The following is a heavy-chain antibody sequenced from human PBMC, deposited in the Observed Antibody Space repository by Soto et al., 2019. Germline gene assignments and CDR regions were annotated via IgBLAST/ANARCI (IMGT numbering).Heavy chain of an antibody. CDR1: GFTFKYHG. CDR2: INPYNGNA. V-gene: IGHV1-18*01. Sequence: QVQVLQSGAEVKKPGASVKVSCKASGFTFKYHGISWVRQAPGQGLEWMGWINPYNGNAKYAQKLQGRVSMTADTSTSSAYMELRSLRSDDTAVYYCATWGAPSTPLDHGMDVWGQGTPVTVSS. J-gene: IGHJ6*02. D-gene: IGHD3-16*01. CDR3: ATWGAPSTPLDHGMDV.